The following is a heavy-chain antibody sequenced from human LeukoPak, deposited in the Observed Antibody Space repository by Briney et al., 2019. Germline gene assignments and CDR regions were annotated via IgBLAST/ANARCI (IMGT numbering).Heavy chain of an antibody. J-gene: IGHJ4*02. D-gene: IGHD3-22*01. Sequence: PGGSLRLSCAASGFTFSSYAMSWVRQAPGKGLEWVSAISGSGGSTYYADSVRGRFTISRDNSKNTLYLQMNSLRAEDTAVYYCARDKRYYDSSGYYLAFDYWGQGTLVTVSS. CDR2: ISGSGGST. CDR1: GFTFSSYA. CDR3: ARDKRYYDSSGYYLAFDY. V-gene: IGHV3-23*01.